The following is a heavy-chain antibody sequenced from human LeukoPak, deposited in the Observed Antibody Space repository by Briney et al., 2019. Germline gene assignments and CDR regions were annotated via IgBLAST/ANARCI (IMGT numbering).Heavy chain of an antibody. CDR1: GDSVSSNSAA. D-gene: IGHD7-27*01. J-gene: IGHJ6*02. CDR3: ATSNWEYYYYGMDV. CDR2: TYYRSKWYN. Sequence: SQTPSLTCAISGDSVSSNSAAWNWIRQSPSRGLEWLGRTYYRSKWYNDYAVSVKSRITINPDTSKNQFSLQLNSVTPEDTAVYYCATSNWEYYYYGMDVWGQGTTVTVSS. V-gene: IGHV6-1*01.